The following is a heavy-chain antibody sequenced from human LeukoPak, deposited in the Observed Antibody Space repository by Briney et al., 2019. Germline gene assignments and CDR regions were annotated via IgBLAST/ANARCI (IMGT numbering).Heavy chain of an antibody. Sequence: PSETLSLTCTVSGGSFSGYYWSWIRQPPGKGLEWIGEINHSGSTNYNPSLKSRVTISVDTSKNQSSLKLSSVTAADTAVYYCARVEYCSSTSCYTRDYYYYMDVWGKGTTVTVSS. J-gene: IGHJ6*03. CDR2: INHSGST. CDR3: ARVEYCSSTSCYTRDYYYYMDV. D-gene: IGHD2-2*02. CDR1: GGSFSGYY. V-gene: IGHV4-34*01.